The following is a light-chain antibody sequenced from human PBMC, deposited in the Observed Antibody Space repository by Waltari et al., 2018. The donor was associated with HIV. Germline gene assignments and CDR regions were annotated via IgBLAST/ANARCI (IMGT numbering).Light chain of an antibody. V-gene: IGLV2-11*01. CDR1: SSAVGGYNY. CDR3: CSYAGSYTGV. Sequence: QSALTQPRSVSGSPGPSVTISCTGTSSAVGGYNYVSWSLHHPGKAPKLMIYDVSKRPSGVPDRFSGSKSGNTASLTISGLQAEDEADYYCCSYAGSYTGVFGGGTKLTVL. CDR2: DVS. J-gene: IGLJ2*01.